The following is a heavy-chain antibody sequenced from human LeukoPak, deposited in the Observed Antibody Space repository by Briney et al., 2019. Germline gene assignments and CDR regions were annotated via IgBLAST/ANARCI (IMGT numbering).Heavy chain of an antibody. V-gene: IGHV3-23*01. J-gene: IGHJ3*02. CDR2: LSGSGATT. CDR1: GFTFSNYA. CDR3: ARESGFGELFPYAFDI. Sequence: GGSLRLSCAASGFTFSNYAMIWVRQAPGRGLEWVSALSGSGATTYYADSVKGRFTISRENSKKTLYLQMNRLTAEDTAVYYCARESGFGELFPYAFDIWGQGTVATVSS. D-gene: IGHD3-10*01.